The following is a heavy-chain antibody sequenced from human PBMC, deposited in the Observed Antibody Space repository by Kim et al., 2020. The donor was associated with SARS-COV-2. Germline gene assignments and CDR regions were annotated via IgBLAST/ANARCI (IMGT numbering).Heavy chain of an antibody. Sequence: GGSLRLSCVGSRFTFSSFGMYWVRQAPGKGLEWVAAISSDGVYEHYVGSVKGRFTISRDNSMNTVSLQMDSLRVEDTAIYYCAKRLDPMGGLDVWGQGTTVTVSS. V-gene: IGHV3-30*18. CDR2: ISSDGVYE. D-gene: IGHD6-19*01. J-gene: IGHJ6*02. CDR3: AKRLDPMGGLDV. CDR1: RFTFSSFG.